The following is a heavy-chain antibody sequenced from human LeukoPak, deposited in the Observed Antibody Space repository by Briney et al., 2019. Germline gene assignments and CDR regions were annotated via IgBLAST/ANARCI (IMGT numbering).Heavy chain of an antibody. CDR2: IIPILGIA. D-gene: IGHD2-21*02. CDR3: AGGGGSGDCRHLPCDY. CDR1: GGTFSSYT. V-gene: IGHV1-69*02. J-gene: IGHJ4*02. Sequence: SVKVSCKASGGTFSSYTISWVRQAPGQGLEWMGRIIPILGIANYAQKFQGRVTITADKSTSTAYMELSSLRSEDTAVYYCAGGGGSGDCRHLPCDYWGQGTLVTVSS.